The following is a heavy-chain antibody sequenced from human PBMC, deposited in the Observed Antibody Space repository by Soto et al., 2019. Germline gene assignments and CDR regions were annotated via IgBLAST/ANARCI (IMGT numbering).Heavy chain of an antibody. CDR3: ARDLQWTAPN. V-gene: IGHV3-74*01. Sequence: PGGSLRLSCAASGLIFSDYWMHWVRQAPGEGLVWVSRIKSDGSSTSYADSVKGRFIISRDNAKNTLYLQMNSLRAEDTALYYCARDLQWTAPNWGQGTLVTVSS. D-gene: IGHD2-8*01. CDR2: IKSDGSST. J-gene: IGHJ4*02. CDR1: GLIFSDYW.